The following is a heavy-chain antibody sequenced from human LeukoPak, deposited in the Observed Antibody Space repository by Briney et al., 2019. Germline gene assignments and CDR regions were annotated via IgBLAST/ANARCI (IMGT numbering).Heavy chain of an antibody. CDR3: ARALELYYYDSSGYYAHFDY. Sequence: SETLSHTRTVSLGSIIGHFWHGIRQPPARELAWMGNISYNGNTNFKPDHRMRVAISRDTSKLKFSLKQRSVTADDTAEYYCARALELYYYDSSGYYAHFDYWGQGTLVTVSS. D-gene: IGHD3-22*01. CDR1: LGSIIGHF. V-gene: IGHV4-59*11. CDR2: ISYNGNT. J-gene: IGHJ4*02.